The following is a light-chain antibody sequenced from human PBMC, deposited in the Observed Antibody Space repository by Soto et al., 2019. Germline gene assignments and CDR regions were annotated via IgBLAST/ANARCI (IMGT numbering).Light chain of an antibody. CDR2: EGS. CDR3: CSYAGGSKV. CDR1: SSDVGSYKF. Sequence: QSVLTQPASVSGSPGQSITVSCTGTSSDVGSYKFVSWYQQYPGKAPKLMIYEGSKRPSGVSDRFSGSKSGNTASLTISGLQAEDEADYFCCSYAGGSKVFGAGTKVTVL. V-gene: IGLV2-23*01. J-gene: IGLJ1*01.